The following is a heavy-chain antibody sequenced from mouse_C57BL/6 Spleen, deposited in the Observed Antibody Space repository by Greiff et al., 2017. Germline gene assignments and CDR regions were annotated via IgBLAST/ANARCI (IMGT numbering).Heavy chain of an antibody. CDR1: GFTFSSYG. CDR3: ARHRDSSGYKDY. V-gene: IGHV5-6*01. D-gene: IGHD3-2*02. J-gene: IGHJ2*01. Sequence: DVHLVESGGDLVKPGGSLKLSCAASGFTFSSYGMSWVRQTPDKRLEWVATISSGGSYTYYQDSVKGRVTISRNNAKNTLYLQMSSLKSEDTDMYYCARHRDSSGYKDYWGQGTTLTVYS. CDR2: ISSGGSYT.